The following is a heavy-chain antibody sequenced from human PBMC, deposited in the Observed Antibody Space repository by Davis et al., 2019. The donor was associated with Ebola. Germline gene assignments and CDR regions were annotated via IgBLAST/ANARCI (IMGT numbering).Heavy chain of an antibody. CDR2: IKRKTDSGTI. D-gene: IGHD3-3*01. CDR3: STDVVMAADVWSF. Sequence: GESLKISCTVSGFNISNAWMRWARQAPGKGLEWVGRIKRKTDSGTIDYATSVKGRFTISRDDSKNTVYLQMNNLKTEDTAFYYCSTDVVMAADVWSFRGQGTLVTVSS. V-gene: IGHV3-15*01. CDR1: GFNISNAW. J-gene: IGHJ4*02.